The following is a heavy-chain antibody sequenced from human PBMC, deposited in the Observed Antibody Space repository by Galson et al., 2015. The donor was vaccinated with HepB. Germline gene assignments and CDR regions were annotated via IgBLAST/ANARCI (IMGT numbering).Heavy chain of an antibody. J-gene: IGHJ6*03. CDR2: IKQDGSKK. CDR1: GFTFRSYW. Sequence: SLRLSCAVSGFTFRSYWLSWVRQAPGKGLEWVANIKQDGSKKYYVDFVKGRFTISRDNAKNALFLQMNSLRAEDTAVYFCAREGRGSYRTSDYYYMDVWGKGTTVTVSS. D-gene: IGHD1-26*01. CDR3: AREGRGSYRTSDYYYMDV. V-gene: IGHV3-7*01.